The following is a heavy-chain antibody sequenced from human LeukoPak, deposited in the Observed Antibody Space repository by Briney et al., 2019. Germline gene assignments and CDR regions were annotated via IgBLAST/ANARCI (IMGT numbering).Heavy chain of an antibody. V-gene: IGHV4-4*07. D-gene: IGHD3-10*01. Sequence: PSETLSLTCTVSGGSINSYWSWIRQPAGKGLEWIGRISGSGTITYNPALQSRLSISIDTSKNQFSLKLSFVTAADTAVYYCATRGSGSYYRVAFRSQLDYWGQGTLVTVSS. CDR3: ATRGSGSYYRVAFRSQLDY. CDR1: GGSINSY. J-gene: IGHJ4*02. CDR2: ISGSGTI.